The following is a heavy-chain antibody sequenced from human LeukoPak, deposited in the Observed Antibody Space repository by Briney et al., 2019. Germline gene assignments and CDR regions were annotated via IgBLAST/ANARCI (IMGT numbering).Heavy chain of an antibody. Sequence: PSETLSLTCTMSSDSISSYCCSWVRQPPGKGLEWIGFMCPSGRTDYNPSLKSRVTMSVDTSKNQLSMELRFLTAADTAVYYCATSYDGKTAPYDLWGHGTLVTVSS. CDR3: ATSYDGKTAPYDL. CDR2: MCPSGRT. J-gene: IGHJ5*02. CDR1: SDSISSYC. V-gene: IGHV4-4*08. D-gene: IGHD4-23*01.